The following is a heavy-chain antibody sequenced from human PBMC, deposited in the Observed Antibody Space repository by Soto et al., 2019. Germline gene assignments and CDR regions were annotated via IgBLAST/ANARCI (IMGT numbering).Heavy chain of an antibody. CDR1: GYTFTSYY. J-gene: IGHJ4*02. Sequence: ASVKVSCKAFGYTFTSYYMHWVRQAPGQGLEWMGIINPSGGSTSYAQKFQGRVTMTRDTSTSTVYMELSSLRSEDTAVYYCARGGISYGDEYATFVWGQGTLVTVSS. CDR2: INPSGGST. V-gene: IGHV1-46*01. D-gene: IGHD4-17*01. CDR3: ARGGISYGDEYATFV.